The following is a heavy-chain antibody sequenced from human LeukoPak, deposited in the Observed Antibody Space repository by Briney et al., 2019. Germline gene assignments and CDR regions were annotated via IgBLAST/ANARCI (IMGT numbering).Heavy chain of an antibody. CDR1: GFIFDDYA. CDR2: ISWNSDSR. V-gene: IGHV3-9*01. J-gene: IGHJ4*02. Sequence: GRSLRLSCAVSGFIFDDYAIHWVRRAPGKGLEWVSGISWNSDSRGYADSVKGRFTISRDNSKNTLYLQMNSLRAEDTAVYYCAKDLRSSSSPGSYFDYWGQGTLVTVSS. D-gene: IGHD6-6*01. CDR3: AKDLRSSSSPGSYFDY.